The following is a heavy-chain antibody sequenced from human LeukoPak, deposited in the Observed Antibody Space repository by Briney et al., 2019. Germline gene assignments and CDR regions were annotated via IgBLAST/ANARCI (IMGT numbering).Heavy chain of an antibody. J-gene: IGHJ4*02. V-gene: IGHV4-34*01. CDR3: ARGEGGSGGGVDY. CDR2: INHSGST. D-gene: IGHD3-10*01. Sequence: PSETLSLTCAVYGGSFGGYYWGWLRQPPGKGLEWIGEINHSGSTNYNPSLKSRVTISVDTSKNQFSLKLSSVTAADTTVYYCARGEGGSGGGVDYWGQGTLVTVSS. CDR1: GGSFGGYY.